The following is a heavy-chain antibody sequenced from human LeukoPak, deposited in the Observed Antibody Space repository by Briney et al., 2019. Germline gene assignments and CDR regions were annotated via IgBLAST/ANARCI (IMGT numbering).Heavy chain of an antibody. CDR2: SRNRAKSYTT. V-gene: IGHV3-72*01. Sequence: GRSLRLSCAASGFTFSSYGMHWVRQAPGKGLEWVGRSRNRAKSYTTDYAASVKGRFTISRDDSKSTLYLQMNSLETEDTAVYYCSRDATGDHWGQGTLVSVSS. J-gene: IGHJ4*02. CDR1: GFTFSSYG. CDR3: SRDATGDH.